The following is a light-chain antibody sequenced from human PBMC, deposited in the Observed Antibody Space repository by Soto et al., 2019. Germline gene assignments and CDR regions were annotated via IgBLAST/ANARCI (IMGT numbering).Light chain of an antibody. CDR3: QQYNNWPPLT. J-gene: IGKJ4*01. CDR2: GPS. CDR1: QSVSSN. Sequence: EIVMTQSPATLSVSPGERATLSCRASQSVSSNLAWYQQKPGQAPRLLIYGPSTRATGIPARFSGSGSGTEFTLTISSLQSEDFAVYYCQQYNNWPPLTFGGGTNVEIK. V-gene: IGKV3-15*01.